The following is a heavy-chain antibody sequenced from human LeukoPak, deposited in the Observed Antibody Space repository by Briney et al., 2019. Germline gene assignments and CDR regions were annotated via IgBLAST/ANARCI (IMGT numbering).Heavy chain of an antibody. CDR3: AKDPNRSSWQYFDY. Sequence: PGGSLRLSCAASGFTFSSYAMSSVRQAPGKGLEWVSAISGSGGSTYYADSVKGRFTISRDNSKNTLYLQMNSLRAEDTAVYYCAKDPNRSSWQYFDYWGQGTLVTVSS. D-gene: IGHD6-13*01. CDR2: ISGSGGST. CDR1: GFTFSSYA. V-gene: IGHV3-23*01. J-gene: IGHJ4*02.